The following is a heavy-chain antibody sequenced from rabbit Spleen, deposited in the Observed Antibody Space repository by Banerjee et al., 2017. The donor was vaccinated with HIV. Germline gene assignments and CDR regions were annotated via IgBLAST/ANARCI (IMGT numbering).Heavy chain of an antibody. Sequence: QSLEESGGGLVKPGASLTLTCKASGFSFNSGYYMCWVRQAPGKGLEWIACIYAGSVASTAYASWAKGRFTISKTSSTTVTLQMTSLTAADTATYFCARGSAAMTMVITGYYLNLWGPGTLVTVS. J-gene: IGHJ4*01. CDR2: IYAGSVAST. CDR3: ARGSAAMTMVITGYYLNL. CDR1: GFSFNSGYY. V-gene: IGHV1S40*01. D-gene: IGHD2-1*01.